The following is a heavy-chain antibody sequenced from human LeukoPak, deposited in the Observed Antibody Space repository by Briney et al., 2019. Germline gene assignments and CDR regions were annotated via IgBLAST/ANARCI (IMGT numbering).Heavy chain of an antibody. CDR1: GFSFSNFA. CDR3: AKGDSGSYAVDY. Sequence: PGGSLRLSCAASGFSFSNFAMSWVRQAPGKGPEWVSAISGSGGSTYYADSVKGRFTISRDNSKNTVYLQMNSLRAEDTAVYYCAKGDSGSYAVDYWGQGTLVTVSS. D-gene: IGHD1-26*01. J-gene: IGHJ4*02. V-gene: IGHV3-23*01. CDR2: ISGSGGST.